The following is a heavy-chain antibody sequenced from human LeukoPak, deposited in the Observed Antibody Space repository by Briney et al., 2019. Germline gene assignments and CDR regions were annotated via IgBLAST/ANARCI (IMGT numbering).Heavy chain of an antibody. D-gene: IGHD3-22*01. CDR1: GGSFSGYY. Sequence: SETLSLTCAVYGGSFSGYYWSWIRQPPGKGLEWIGEINHSGGTKYNPSLKSRVTISVDTSKNQFSLKLSSVTAADTAVYYCASLSSGYYYPFDYWGQGTLVTVSS. CDR3: ASLSSGYYYPFDY. J-gene: IGHJ4*02. V-gene: IGHV4-34*01. CDR2: INHSGGT.